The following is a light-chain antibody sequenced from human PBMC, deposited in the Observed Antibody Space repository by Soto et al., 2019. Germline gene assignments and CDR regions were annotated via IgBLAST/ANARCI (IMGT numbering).Light chain of an antibody. CDR2: GNS. CDR3: QYSDSSLRSVWV. J-gene: IGLJ3*02. CDR1: SSNIGAGYD. Sequence: QPVLTQPPSVSGAPGQRVTISCTGSSSNIGAGYDVHWYQQLPGTAPKLLIYGNSNRPSGVPDRFSGSKSGTSASLAITGLEDEDEDDYCQYSDSSLRSVWVFGGGTKLTVL. V-gene: IGLV1-40*01.